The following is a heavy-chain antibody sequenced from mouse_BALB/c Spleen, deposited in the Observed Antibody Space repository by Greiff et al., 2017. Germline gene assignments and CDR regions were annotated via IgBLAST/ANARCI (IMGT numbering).Heavy chain of an antibody. J-gene: IGHJ2*01. CDR1: GFTFSSFG. D-gene: IGHD1-1*01. CDR2: ISSGSSTI. V-gene: IGHV5-17*02. Sequence: EVQLVESGGGLVQPGGSRKLSCAASGFTFSSFGMHWVRQAPEKGLEWVAYISSGSSTIYYADTVKGRFTISRDNPKNTLFLQMTSLRSEDTAMYYCARSYYYGSSYDYWGQGTTLTVSS. CDR3: ARSYYYGSSYDY.